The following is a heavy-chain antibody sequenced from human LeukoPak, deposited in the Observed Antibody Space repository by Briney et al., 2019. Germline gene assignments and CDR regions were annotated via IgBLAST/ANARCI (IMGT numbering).Heavy chain of an antibody. CDR1: GYIFSKYY. D-gene: IGHD2-2*01. CDR3: ARVPCLTTSCSPYSWFDP. Sequence: GASVKVSCKASGYIFSKYYVHWVRQAPGQGLEWMGWINPNNGGTNYAQKFQGRVTMTRDTSISTAYMELSSLRSDDTAVFYCARVPCLTTSCSPYSWFDPWGRGTLVTVSS. CDR2: INPNNGGT. V-gene: IGHV1-2*02. J-gene: IGHJ5*02.